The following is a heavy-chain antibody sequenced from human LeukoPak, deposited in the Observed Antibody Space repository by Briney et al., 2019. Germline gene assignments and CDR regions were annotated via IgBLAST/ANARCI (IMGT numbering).Heavy chain of an antibody. Sequence: GGSLRLSCAASGFTFSSYAMSWVRQAPGKGLEWVSAISGSGGSTYYADSVKGRFTISRDNSKNTLYLQINSLRAEDTAVYYCAKDQIQDTAMVTLGAFDIWGQGTMVTVSS. CDR3: AKDQIQDTAMVTLGAFDI. CDR2: ISGSGGST. CDR1: GFTFSSYA. J-gene: IGHJ3*02. V-gene: IGHV3-23*01. D-gene: IGHD5-18*01.